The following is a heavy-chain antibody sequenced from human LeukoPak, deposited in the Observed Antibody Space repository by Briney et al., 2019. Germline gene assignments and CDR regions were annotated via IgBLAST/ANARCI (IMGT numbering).Heavy chain of an antibody. V-gene: IGHV3-7*01. CDR1: GFTFSGHW. CDR3: TRVVDGYNYFSY. D-gene: IGHD5-24*01. CDR2: INQGGSDK. Sequence: GGSLRLSCAASGFTFSGHWMSWVRQAPGKGLEWVANINQGGSDKYYVDFVKGRFTISRDNANNLLYLQMNSLRGEDTAVYYCTRVVDGYNYFSYWGQGTLVTVSS. J-gene: IGHJ4*02.